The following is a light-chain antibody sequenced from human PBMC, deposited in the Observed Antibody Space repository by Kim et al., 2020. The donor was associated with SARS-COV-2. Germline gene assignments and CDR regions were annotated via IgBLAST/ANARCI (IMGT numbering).Light chain of an antibody. CDR2: GKD. CDR1: SLRSYY. J-gene: IGLJ2*01. CDR3: NSRDSNDYVV. V-gene: IGLV3-19*01. Sequence: SSELTQDPAVSVALGQTVRITCQGDSLRSYYATWYQQKPGQAPKVVIYGKDNRPSGVPDRFSGSSSGNTAHLTITGTQAGDEADYYCNSRDSNDYVVFGGGTKVTFI.